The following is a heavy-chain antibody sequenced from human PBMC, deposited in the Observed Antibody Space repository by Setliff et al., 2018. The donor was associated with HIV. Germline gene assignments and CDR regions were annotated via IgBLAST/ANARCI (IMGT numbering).Heavy chain of an antibody. Sequence: GSLRLSCLASGFAVSTNYMNWVRQAPGKGLEWVSVIYSDATTHYADSVKGRFTISRDNSKNTLYLQMNSLRVEDTAIYYCAKDPYSGTFTLYYFDYWGQGTLVTVSS. D-gene: IGHD1-26*01. CDR1: GFAVSTNY. J-gene: IGHJ4*02. CDR3: AKDPYSGTFTLYYFDY. CDR2: IYSDATT. V-gene: IGHV3-53*01.